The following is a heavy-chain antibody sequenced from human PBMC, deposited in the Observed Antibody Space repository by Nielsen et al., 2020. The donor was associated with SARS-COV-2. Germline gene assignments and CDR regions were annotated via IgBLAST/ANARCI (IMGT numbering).Heavy chain of an antibody. CDR3: AKDWTAIVVVPSGGVDY. CDR2: ISYDGSNK. D-gene: IGHD2-15*01. J-gene: IGHJ4*02. V-gene: IGHV3-30*18. Sequence: GGSLRLSCAASGFTFSTYGMHWVRQAPGKGLEWVAAISYDGSNKYYVDSVKGRFTISRDNSKNTLYLQMSSLREEDTAVCYCAKDWTAIVVVPSGGVDYWGQGTLVTASS. CDR1: GFTFSTYG.